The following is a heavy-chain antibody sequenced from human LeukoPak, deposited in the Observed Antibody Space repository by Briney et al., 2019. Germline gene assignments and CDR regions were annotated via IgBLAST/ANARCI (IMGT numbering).Heavy chain of an antibody. J-gene: IGHJ4*02. Sequence: GGSLRLSCAASGFSFSSYAMSWVRQAPGKGLEWVSAISGSGGSTYYADSVKGRFTISRDNSKNTLYLQMNSLRAEDTAVYYCAKGSSSWYLYLDYWGQGTLVTVSS. CDR2: ISGSGGST. V-gene: IGHV3-23*01. D-gene: IGHD6-13*01. CDR1: GFSFSSYA. CDR3: AKGSSSWYLYLDY.